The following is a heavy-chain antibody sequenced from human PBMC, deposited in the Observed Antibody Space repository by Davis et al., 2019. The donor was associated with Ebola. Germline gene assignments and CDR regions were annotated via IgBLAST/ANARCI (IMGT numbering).Heavy chain of an antibody. J-gene: IGHJ4*02. CDR2: IYYVGTT. V-gene: IGHV4-59*01. D-gene: IGHD4-11*01. CDR1: GDSMSDYY. Sequence: SETLSLTCTVSGDSMSDYYYNWIRQSPGNGLEWIGNIYYVGTTNYNPSLKSRVTISGDTSKNQFSLNVTSVTAADTAVYYCARTPQYTNYGSYFDYWGQGTLVTVSS. CDR3: ARTPQYTNYGSYFDY.